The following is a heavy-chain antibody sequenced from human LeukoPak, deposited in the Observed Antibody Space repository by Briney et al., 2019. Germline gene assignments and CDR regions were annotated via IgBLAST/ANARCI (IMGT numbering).Heavy chain of an antibody. CDR2: INHSGST. Sequence: KTSETLSLTCAVYGGSFSGYYWSWIRQPPGKGLEWIGEINHSGSTNYNPSLKSRVTISVDTSKNQFSLKLSSVTAADTAVYYCARGALRPEYSSSSGDDFDYWGRGTLVTVSS. CDR1: GGSFSGYY. V-gene: IGHV4-34*01. D-gene: IGHD6-6*01. J-gene: IGHJ4*02. CDR3: ARGALRPEYSSSSGDDFDY.